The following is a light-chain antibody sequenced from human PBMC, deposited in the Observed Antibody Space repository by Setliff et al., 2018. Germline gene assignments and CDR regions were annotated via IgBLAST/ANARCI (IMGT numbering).Light chain of an antibody. J-gene: IGLJ1*01. CDR3: CSYAGTYSSLYV. Sequence: QSVLTQPRSVSGSPGQSVTISCTGTSGDVGGYNYVSWCQQRPGTAPKLMIYDVSKRPSGVPDRFSGSKSGNTACLTISGLQADDEADYYCCSYAGTYSSLYVFGTGTKV. CDR2: DVS. V-gene: IGLV2-11*01. CDR1: SGDVGGYNY.